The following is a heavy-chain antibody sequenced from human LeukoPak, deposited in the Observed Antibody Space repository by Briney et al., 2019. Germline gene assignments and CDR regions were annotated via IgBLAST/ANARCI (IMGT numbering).Heavy chain of an antibody. CDR1: GGSISSGGYY. J-gene: IGHJ2*01. CDR3: ARERIGDCSGGSCHVSKHWYFDL. CDR2: IYYSGST. Sequence: NPSETLSLTCTVSGGSISSGGYYWSWIRQHPGKGLEWIGYIYYSGSTYYNPSLKSRVTISVDTSKNQFSLKLSSVTAADTAVYYCARERIGDCSGGSCHVSKHWYFDLWGRGTLVTVSS. D-gene: IGHD2-15*01. V-gene: IGHV4-31*03.